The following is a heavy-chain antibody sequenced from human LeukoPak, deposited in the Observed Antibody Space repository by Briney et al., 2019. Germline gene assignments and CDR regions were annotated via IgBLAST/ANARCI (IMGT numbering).Heavy chain of an antibody. CDR3: ARGEVGSSGGYYFDY. CDR1: GFTFSSYA. CDR2: ISYDGSNK. Sequence: GGSLRLSCAASGFTFSSYAMHWVRQAPGKGLEWVAVISYDGSNKYYADSVKGRFTISRDNSKNTLYLQMNSLRAEDTAVYYCARGEVGSSGGYYFDYWGQGTLVTVSS. J-gene: IGHJ4*02. V-gene: IGHV3-30-3*01. D-gene: IGHD6-19*01.